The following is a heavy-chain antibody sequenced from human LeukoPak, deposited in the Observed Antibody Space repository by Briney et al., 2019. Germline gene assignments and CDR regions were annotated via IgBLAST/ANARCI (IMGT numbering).Heavy chain of an antibody. CDR1: GYTFTSYY. CDR3: AVNYYGSGSLHWFDP. Sequence: ASVTVSCKASGYTFTSYYMHWVRQAPGQGLEWMGIINPSGGSTSYAQKLQGRVTMTTDTSTSTAYMELRSLRSDDTAVYYCAVNYYGSGSLHWFDPWGQGTLVTVSS. CDR2: INPSGGST. V-gene: IGHV1-46*01. J-gene: IGHJ5*02. D-gene: IGHD3-10*01.